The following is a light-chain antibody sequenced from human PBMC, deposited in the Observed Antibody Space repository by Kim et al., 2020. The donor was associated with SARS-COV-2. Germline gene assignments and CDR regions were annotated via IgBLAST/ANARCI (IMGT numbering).Light chain of an antibody. CDR2: QDS. J-gene: IGLJ2*01. V-gene: IGLV3-1*01. CDR1: KLGDKY. CDR3: QAWDSSTVG. Sequence: VAPGQTASITCSGDKLGDKYACWYQQKPGQSPVLVIYQDSKRPSGIPERFSGSNSGNTATLTISGTQAMDEADYYCQAWDSSTVGFGGGTQLTVL.